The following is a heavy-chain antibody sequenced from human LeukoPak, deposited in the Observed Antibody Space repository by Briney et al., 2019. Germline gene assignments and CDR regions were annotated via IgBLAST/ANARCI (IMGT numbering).Heavy chain of an antibody. J-gene: IGHJ4*02. D-gene: IGHD5-18*01. Sequence: ASVKVSCKASGYTFTSYGISWVRQAPGQGLEWMGWINLNSGNTDYAQKFQGRVTMTRNTSIRTAYMELSSLRSEDTAVYYCARVTQLWLTPDYWGQGTLVTVSS. V-gene: IGHV1-8*02. CDR3: ARVTQLWLTPDY. CDR2: INLNSGNT. CDR1: GYTFTSYG.